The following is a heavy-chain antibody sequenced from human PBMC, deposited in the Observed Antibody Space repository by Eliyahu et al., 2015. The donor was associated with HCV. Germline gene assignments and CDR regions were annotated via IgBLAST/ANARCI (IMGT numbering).Heavy chain of an antibody. CDR1: GVTFXXYA. V-gene: IGHV3-23*01. CDR2: IRGSGGST. CDR3: AKGGGYNWNFYVFDY. D-gene: IGHD1-7*01. Sequence: EVQLLESGGGLVQRGGSLXLSCAASGVTFXXYAXGWXRQAPGKGLEWVSGIRGSGGSTYYADSVKGRFTISRDNSKNTLYLQMNSLRAEDTAVYYCAKGGGYNWNFYVFDYWGQGTLVTVSS. J-gene: IGHJ4*02.